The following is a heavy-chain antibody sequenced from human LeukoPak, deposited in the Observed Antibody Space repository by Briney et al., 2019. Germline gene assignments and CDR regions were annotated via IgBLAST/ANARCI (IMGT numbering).Heavy chain of an antibody. J-gene: IGHJ4*02. CDR3: AKSYSYGVSGYFDY. CDR2: ISYDGSNK. V-gene: IGHV3-30*18. D-gene: IGHD5-18*01. Sequence: GGSLRLSCAASGFTFSSYGMQWIRQPPGKGLEWVAVISYDGSNKYYADSVKGRFTISRDNSKSTLYLQMNSLRAEDTAVYYCAKSYSYGVSGYFDYWGQGTLVTVSS. CDR1: GFTFSSYG.